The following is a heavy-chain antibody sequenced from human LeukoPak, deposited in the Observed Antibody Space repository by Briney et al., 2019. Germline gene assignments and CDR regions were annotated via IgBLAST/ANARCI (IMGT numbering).Heavy chain of an antibody. V-gene: IGHV3-23*01. CDR2: AGSSGDT. J-gene: IGHJ6*04. CDR3: AKGRPEDV. Sequence: PGGSLRHSRAASGFTFSGYAMSWVRQAPGKGLGWVSLAGSSGDTYYADSVKGRFTIPRDNSKNKMYLEMNSLRAEDTAVYYCAKGRPEDVWGKGTPVTVSS. CDR1: GFTFSGYA.